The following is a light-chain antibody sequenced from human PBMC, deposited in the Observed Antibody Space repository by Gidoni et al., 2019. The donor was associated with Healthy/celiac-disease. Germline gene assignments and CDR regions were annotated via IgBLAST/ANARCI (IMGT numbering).Light chain of an antibody. CDR3: QQYNSYSGT. CDR1: QSISSW. Sequence: QVTPSPSTLSASVGDRVTITCRASQSISSWLDWYQQKPGKAPKLLIYTASSLESGVPSRFSGSGSGTEFTLTISSLQPDDFATYYCQQYNSYSGTFGQGTKVEIK. J-gene: IGKJ1*01. V-gene: IGKV1-5*03. CDR2: TAS.